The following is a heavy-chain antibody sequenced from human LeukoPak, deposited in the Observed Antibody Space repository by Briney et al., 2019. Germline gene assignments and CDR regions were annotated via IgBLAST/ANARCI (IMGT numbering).Heavy chain of an antibody. CDR1: GFTLSSYA. CDR3: AKERYDSSGYYDY. V-gene: IGHV3-23*01. J-gene: IGHJ4*02. Sequence: PGGSLRLSCAASGFTLSSYAMSWVRQAPGKGLEWVSAISDSGNTYHADSVKGRFTISRDSSKNTLFLQMNRLRPEDAAVYYCAKERYDSSGYYDYWGQGTLVTVSS. CDR2: ISDSGNT. D-gene: IGHD3-22*01.